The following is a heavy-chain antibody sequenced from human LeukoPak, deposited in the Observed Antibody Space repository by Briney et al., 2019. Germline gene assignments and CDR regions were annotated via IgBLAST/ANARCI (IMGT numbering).Heavy chain of an antibody. CDR1: GYTFIGYY. D-gene: IGHD2-15*01. CDR3: AKVGYCSGGSCNPEYFQH. J-gene: IGHJ1*01. CDR2: INPNSGGT. Sequence: GASVKVSGKASGYTFIGYYMHWVRQAPGQGLEWMGWINPNSGGTNYAQKFQGRVTMTRDTSISTAYMELSRLRSDDTAVYYCAKVGYCSGGSCNPEYFQHWGQGTLVTVSS. V-gene: IGHV1-2*02.